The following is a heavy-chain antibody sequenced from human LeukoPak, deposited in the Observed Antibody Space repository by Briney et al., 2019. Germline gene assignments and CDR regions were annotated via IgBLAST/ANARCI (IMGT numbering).Heavy chain of an antibody. J-gene: IGHJ4*02. CDR3: ARSYCSGGSCYRKFAFDY. Sequence: SETLSLTCAVYGGSFSGYYWSWIRQPPGKGLEWIGEINHSGSTNYNPSLKSRVTISVDTSKNQFSLKLSSVTAADTAVYYCARSYCSGGSCYRKFAFDYWGQGTLVTVSS. CDR2: INHSGST. V-gene: IGHV4-34*01. CDR1: GGSFSGYY. D-gene: IGHD2-15*01.